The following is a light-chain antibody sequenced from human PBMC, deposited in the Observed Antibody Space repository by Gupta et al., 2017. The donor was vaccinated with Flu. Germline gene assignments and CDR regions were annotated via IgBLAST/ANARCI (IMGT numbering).Light chain of an antibody. V-gene: IGKV4-1*01. CDR3: QQEDSTPLT. CDR2: WAS. Sequence: DIVMTQSLDSLAVSLGERATINCKSSQSVLYSSNNKNYLAWYQQKPGQPPKLLIYWASTRESGVPDRFSGRGSGTDFTLTISILHAEDVAVYYCQQEDSTPLTFGQGTRVEIK. J-gene: IGKJ5*01. CDR1: QSVLYSSNNKNY.